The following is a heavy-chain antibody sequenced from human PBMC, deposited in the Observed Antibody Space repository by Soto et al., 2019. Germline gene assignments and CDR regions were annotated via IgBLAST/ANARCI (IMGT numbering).Heavy chain of an antibody. CDR2: IYYSGST. CDR1: GGSISSSSYY. Sequence: SETLSLTCTGSGGSISSSSYYWGWIRQPPGKGLEWIGTIYYSGSTYYNPSLKSRVTMSVDTSRNQFSLKVRSVTAADTAMYYCARAKNGYRDYWGQGTLVTVSS. J-gene: IGHJ4*02. D-gene: IGHD5-12*01. CDR3: ARAKNGYRDY. V-gene: IGHV4-39*07.